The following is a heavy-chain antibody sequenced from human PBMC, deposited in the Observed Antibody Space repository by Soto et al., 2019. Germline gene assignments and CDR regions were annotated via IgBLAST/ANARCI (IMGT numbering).Heavy chain of an antibody. V-gene: IGHV5-10-1*01. CDR1: GYSFSNYW. CDR3: ARLQAAAGDNDLTFDY. Sequence: PGESLKISCQGSGYSFSNYWIGWVRQMPGKGLEWMGRIDPSDSYTNYSPSFQGHVTISADKSISTAYLQWSSLKASDTAMYYCARLQAAAGDNDLTFDYWGQGTLVTVSS. CDR2: IDPSDSYT. J-gene: IGHJ4*02. D-gene: IGHD6-13*01.